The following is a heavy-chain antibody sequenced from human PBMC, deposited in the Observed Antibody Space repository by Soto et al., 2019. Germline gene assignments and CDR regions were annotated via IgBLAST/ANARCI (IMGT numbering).Heavy chain of an antibody. V-gene: IGHV1-18*01. CDR1: GYTFTSYG. CDR3: ARDSGVNSTITKYYYYGMDV. Sequence: ASVKVSCKASGYTFTSYGISWVRQAPGQGLEWMGWISAYNGNTNYAQKLQGRVTMTTDTSTSTAYMELRSLRSDDTAVYYCARDSGVNSTITKYYYYGMDVWGQGTTVTVSS. J-gene: IGHJ6*02. D-gene: IGHD3-10*01. CDR2: ISAYNGNT.